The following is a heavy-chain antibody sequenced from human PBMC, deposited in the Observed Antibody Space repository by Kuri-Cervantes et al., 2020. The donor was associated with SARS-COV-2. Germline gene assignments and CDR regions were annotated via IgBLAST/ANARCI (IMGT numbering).Heavy chain of an antibody. CDR2: INHSGST. Sequence: GSLRLSCAVYGGSFSGYYWSWIRQPPGKGLEWIGEINHSGSTNYNPSFKSRVTISVDTSKNQFSLKLSSVTAADTAVYYCARGRSPGYWGQGTLVTVSS. CDR1: GGSFSGYY. V-gene: IGHV4-34*01. CDR3: ARGRSPGY. J-gene: IGHJ4*02.